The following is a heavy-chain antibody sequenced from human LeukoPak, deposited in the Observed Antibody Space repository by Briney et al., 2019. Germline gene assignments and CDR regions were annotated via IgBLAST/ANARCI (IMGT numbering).Heavy chain of an antibody. CDR2: IDWDDDK. CDR3: ARTTQIAAAGTMGYYYCGMDV. V-gene: IGHV2-70*18. J-gene: IGHJ6*02. D-gene: IGHD6-13*01. Sequence: TLSLTCTVSGGSISSYYWSWIRQPPGKALEWLALIDWDDDKYYSTSLKTRLTISKDTSKNQVVLTMTNMDPVDTATYYCARTTQIAAAGTMGYYYCGMDVWGQGTTVTVSS. CDR1: GGSISSYYW.